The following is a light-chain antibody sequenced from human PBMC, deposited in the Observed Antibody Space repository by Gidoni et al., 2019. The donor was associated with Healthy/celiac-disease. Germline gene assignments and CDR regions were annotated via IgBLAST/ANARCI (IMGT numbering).Light chain of an antibody. V-gene: IGKV3-15*01. Sequence: EIVMTQSPATLSVSPGERATLSCRASQSVSRNLAWYQQKPGQAPRLLISGASTRATGIPARFSGSGSGTEFTLTISSLQSEDFAVYSCQQYNNWPQTFGQGTKVEIK. CDR1: QSVSRN. J-gene: IGKJ1*01. CDR3: QQYNNWPQT. CDR2: GAS.